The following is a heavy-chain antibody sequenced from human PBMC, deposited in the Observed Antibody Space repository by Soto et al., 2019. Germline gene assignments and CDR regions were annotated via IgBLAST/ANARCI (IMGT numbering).Heavy chain of an antibody. CDR2: IDTYGSAT. Sequence: GGSLRLSCAASGFSLSVYWMHWVRQAPGMGLAWVSRIDTYGSATKYADSVEGRFSISKDNAENTLYLQMNNLRADDTAVYYCVRVLKSIGWDNDVFDIWGQGTMVTVSS. V-gene: IGHV3-74*01. CDR3: VRVLKSIGWDNDVFDI. J-gene: IGHJ3*02. CDR1: GFSLSVYW. D-gene: IGHD6-19*01.